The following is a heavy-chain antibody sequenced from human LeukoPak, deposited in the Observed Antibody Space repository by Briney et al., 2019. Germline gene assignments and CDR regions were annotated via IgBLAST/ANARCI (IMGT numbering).Heavy chain of an antibody. J-gene: IGHJ4*02. D-gene: IGHD6-19*01. CDR1: GFTFSDYY. Sequence: KPGGSLRLSCAASGFTFSDYYMSWIRQAPGKGLEWVSYISNSGTTIYYADSVKGRFTISRDNAKKSLYLQMNSLRAEDTAVYYCARFGSGWWYNDYWGQGTLVTVSS. CDR3: ARFGSGWWYNDY. CDR2: ISNSGTTI. V-gene: IGHV3-11*01.